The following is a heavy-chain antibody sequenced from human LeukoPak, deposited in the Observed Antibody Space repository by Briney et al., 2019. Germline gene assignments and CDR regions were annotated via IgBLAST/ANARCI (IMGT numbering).Heavy chain of an antibody. CDR3: AREARDYYDSPSWFDP. Sequence: SETLSLTCTVSGGSISSDDYYWSWIRQHPGKGLEWIGYIYYSGSTYYNPSLKSRVTTSVDTSKNQFSLRLSSVTAADTAVYYCAREARDYYDSPSWFDPWGQGILVTVSS. CDR2: IYYSGST. D-gene: IGHD3-22*01. V-gene: IGHV4-31*03. CDR1: GGSISSDDYY. J-gene: IGHJ5*02.